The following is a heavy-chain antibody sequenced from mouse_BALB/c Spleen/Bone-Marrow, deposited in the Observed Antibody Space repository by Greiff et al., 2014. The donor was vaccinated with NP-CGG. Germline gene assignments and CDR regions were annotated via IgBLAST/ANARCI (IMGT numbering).Heavy chain of an antibody. J-gene: IGHJ2*01. CDR3: ARHGGSRGYYFDY. CDR2: ISNGGGST. V-gene: IGHV5-12-2*01. CDR1: GFTFSSYT. Sequence: EVMLVESGGGLVQPGGSLKLSCAASGFTFSSYTMSWVRQTPEKRLEWVAYISNGGGSTYXPXXXXXXXXXXXXNXXXTLYLQXXXXXXXDTAMYYCARHGGSRGYYFDYWGQGTTLTVSS. D-gene: IGHD1-1*01.